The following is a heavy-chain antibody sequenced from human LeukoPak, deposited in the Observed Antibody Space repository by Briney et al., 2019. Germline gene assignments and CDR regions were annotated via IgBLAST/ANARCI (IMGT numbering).Heavy chain of an antibody. CDR1: GFAFSSYA. D-gene: IGHD2-2*01. Sequence: GGSLRLSCAASGFAFSSYAMSWVRQAPGKGLEWVSAISGSGGSTYYADSVKGRFTISRENSKNTMYLQMNSVRAEETAVYYCVREEGFGVVTLPRGGLDVWGQGTTVTVSS. CDR2: ISGSGGST. V-gene: IGHV3-23*01. CDR3: VREEGFGVVTLPRGGLDV. J-gene: IGHJ6*02.